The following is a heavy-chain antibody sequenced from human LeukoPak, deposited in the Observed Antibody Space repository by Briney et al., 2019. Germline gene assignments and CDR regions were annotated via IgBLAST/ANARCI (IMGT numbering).Heavy chain of an antibody. J-gene: IGHJ4*02. D-gene: IGHD1-26*01. CDR3: ENGASGTYYFGY. CDR2: IYSGGST. V-gene: IGHV3-66*02. CDR1: GFTVSSNY. Sequence: GGSLRLSCAASGFTVSSNYMTWVRQAPGQGLDWVSVIYSGGSTYYADSVKGRFTISRDNSKNTLFLQMNSLRPEDTAVYYCENGASGTYYFGYWGWGTLATVSS.